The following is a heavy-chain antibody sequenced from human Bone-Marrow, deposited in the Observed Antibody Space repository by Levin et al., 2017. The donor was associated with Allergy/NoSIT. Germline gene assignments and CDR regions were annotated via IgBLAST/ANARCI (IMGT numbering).Heavy chain of an antibody. V-gene: IGHV1-2*06. CDR2: INPNSGDA. CDR1: GYTFTDYY. D-gene: IGHD3-10*01. Sequence: GASVKVSCKASGYTFTDYYMAWVRQAPGQGLEWMGRINPNSGDASSAPKFQGRVTMTRDTSLTTAYMELSGLTFDDTAVYYCARVGGVRPHEAFDLWGQGTMVTVSS. J-gene: IGHJ3*01. CDR3: ARVGGVRPHEAFDL.